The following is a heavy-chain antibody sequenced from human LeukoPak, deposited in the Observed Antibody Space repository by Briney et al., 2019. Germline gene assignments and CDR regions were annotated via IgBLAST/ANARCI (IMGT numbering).Heavy chain of an antibody. D-gene: IGHD3-22*01. Sequence: HPGGSLRLSCSASGFAFSRFAMTWVRHLPGKGLDWVSTISGNGHQTYYGDSVKGRFSVSRDNSKNILYLQMDSLRADDSALYYCAKDANYYDSRGFFIPFDYWGQATLVTVSA. CDR3: AKDANYYDSRGFFIPFDY. J-gene: IGHJ4*02. CDR1: GFAFSRFA. CDR2: ISGNGHQT. V-gene: IGHV3-23*01.